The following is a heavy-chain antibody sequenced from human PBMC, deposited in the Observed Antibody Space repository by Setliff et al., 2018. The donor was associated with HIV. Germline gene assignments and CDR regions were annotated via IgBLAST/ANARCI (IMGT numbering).Heavy chain of an antibody. Sequence: SETLSLTCTVSGYSISSGYYWGWIRLPPGKGLEWIGDIYHSGFTIYNPSLKSRVTISRDNTQNSLYLQMNSLTAEDTAMYYCVAWGTGNFWGQGTLVTVSS. V-gene: IGHV4-38-2*02. CDR3: VAWGTGNF. CDR2: IYHSGFT. J-gene: IGHJ4*02. CDR1: GYSISSGYY. D-gene: IGHD7-27*01.